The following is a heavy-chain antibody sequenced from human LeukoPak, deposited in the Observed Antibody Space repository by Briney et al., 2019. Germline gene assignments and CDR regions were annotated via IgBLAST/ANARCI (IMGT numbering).Heavy chain of an antibody. Sequence: PGGSLRLSCAASGFTFSSYGMHWVRQAPGKGLEWVAFIRYDGSNKYYADSVKGRFTISRDNSKNTLYLQMNSLRAEDTAVYYCANPNSNYYDSSGHYDYWGQGTLVTVSS. CDR2: IRYDGSNK. CDR1: GFTFSSYG. CDR3: ANPNSNYYDSSGHYDY. D-gene: IGHD3-22*01. J-gene: IGHJ4*02. V-gene: IGHV3-30*02.